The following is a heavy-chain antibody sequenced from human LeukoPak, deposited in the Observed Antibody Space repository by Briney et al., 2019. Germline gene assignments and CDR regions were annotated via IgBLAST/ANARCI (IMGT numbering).Heavy chain of an antibody. CDR3: ARDVMVRGVIEWSGMDV. V-gene: IGHV3-48*03. J-gene: IGHJ6*03. CDR1: GFTFSSYE. CDR2: ISSSGSTK. D-gene: IGHD3-10*01. Sequence: GSLRLSCAASGFTFSSYEMNWVRQAPGKGLEWVSYISSSGSTKYYADSVKGRFTISRDNAKNSLYLQMNSLRAEDTAVYYCARDVMVRGVIEWSGMDVWGKGTTVTISS.